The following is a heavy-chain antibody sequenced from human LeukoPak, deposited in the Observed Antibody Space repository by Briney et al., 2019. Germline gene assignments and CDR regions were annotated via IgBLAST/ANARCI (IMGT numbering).Heavy chain of an antibody. CDR1: GFTFSSYA. J-gene: IGHJ6*02. D-gene: IGHD6-19*01. CDR3: ARSEGGYSSGWYRDYYYGMDV. CDR2: ISSNGGST. Sequence: SGGSLRLSCAASGFTFSSYAMHWVRQAPGKGLEYVSAISSNGGSTYYANSVKGRFTISRDNSKNTLYLQMGSLRAEDMAVYYCARSEGGYSSGWYRDYYYGMDVWGQGTTVTVSS. V-gene: IGHV3-64*01.